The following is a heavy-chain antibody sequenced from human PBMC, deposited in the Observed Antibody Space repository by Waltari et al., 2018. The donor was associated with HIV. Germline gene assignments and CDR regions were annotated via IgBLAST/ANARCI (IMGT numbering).Heavy chain of an antibody. V-gene: IGHV1-18*01. Sequence: QIRLFQSDHVVRKPGASVTIPYTTAGCPSKNYHLTWVRQSLGQRLDWMGGITRYTANSNYTRESQGRVTLTTDAAAATAYLELRDLRPDDTAMYFCTRGNIWGSYRYFDYWGPGTLVTVS. D-gene: IGHD3-16*02. CDR3: TRGNIWGSYRYFDY. J-gene: IGHJ4*02. CDR2: ITRYTANS. CDR1: GCPSKNYH.